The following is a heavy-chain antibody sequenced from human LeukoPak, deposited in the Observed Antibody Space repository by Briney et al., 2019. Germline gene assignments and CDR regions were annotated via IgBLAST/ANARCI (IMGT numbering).Heavy chain of an antibody. V-gene: IGHV4-59*01. D-gene: IGHD6-19*01. Sequence: SETLSLTCTVSGGSISSYYWSWIRQPPGKGLEWIGYISHSGGANYNPSLRSRVTMSVDTSKNHFSLNLSSVSVADTAVYYCARDNSGAWYFDFWGQGTLVAVSS. CDR3: ARDNSGAWYFDF. CDR2: ISHSGGA. CDR1: GGSISSYY. J-gene: IGHJ4*02.